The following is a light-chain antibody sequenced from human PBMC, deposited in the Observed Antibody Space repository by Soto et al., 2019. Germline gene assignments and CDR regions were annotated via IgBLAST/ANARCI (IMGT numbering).Light chain of an antibody. CDR3: QQCNSFPLT. CDR1: QDIGYA. V-gene: IGKV1-12*01. CDR2: TAS. J-gene: IGKJ4*01. Sequence: DIQMTQSPSSVSASVGDRVTITCRASQDIGYALAWFQQKPGEAPSLLMYTASSLHSGVPSRFSGSRSGTDFTLTISSLQPEDSATYYCQQCNSFPLTFGGGTKVEI.